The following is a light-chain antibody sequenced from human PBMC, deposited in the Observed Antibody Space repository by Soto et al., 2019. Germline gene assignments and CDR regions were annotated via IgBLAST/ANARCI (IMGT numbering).Light chain of an antibody. CDR2: KAS. V-gene: IGKV1-5*03. CDR1: QSISSR. Sequence: DIQMTQSPSTLSSSVGDRVTVTCRASQSISSRFAWYQQKPGEAPKLLIYKASSLESGVPSRFSGSGSGTEFTLTISSLQPDDFATYYCQQYNSYPWTFGQGTQVEIK. J-gene: IGKJ1*01. CDR3: QQYNSYPWT.